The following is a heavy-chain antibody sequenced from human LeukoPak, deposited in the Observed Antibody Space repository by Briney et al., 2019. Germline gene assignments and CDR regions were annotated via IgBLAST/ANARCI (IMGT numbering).Heavy chain of an antibody. D-gene: IGHD6-13*01. CDR3: ARQNPNSIAAELYFDY. J-gene: IGHJ4*02. CDR1: GYTFTGYY. CDR2: INPNSGGT. V-gene: IGHV1-2*02. Sequence: ASVKDSCKASGYTFTGYYMHWVRQAPGQGLEWMGWINPNSGGTNYAQKFQGRVTMTRDTSISTAYMELSRLRSDDTAVYYCARQNPNSIAAELYFDYWGQGTLVTVSS.